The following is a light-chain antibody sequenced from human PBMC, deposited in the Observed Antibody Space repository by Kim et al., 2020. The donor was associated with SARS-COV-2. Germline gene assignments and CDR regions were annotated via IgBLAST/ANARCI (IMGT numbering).Light chain of an antibody. V-gene: IGLV1-44*01. Sequence: QSVLTQPPSASGTPGQRVTISCSGSSSNIGSNTVNWYQHLPGTAPKLLIYGNNQRPSGVPDRFSGSKSGTSASLAISGLQSEDEADYYCAAWDDSLNGPVFGGGTKLTVL. J-gene: IGLJ2*01. CDR2: GNN. CDR1: SSNIGSNT. CDR3: AAWDDSLNGPV.